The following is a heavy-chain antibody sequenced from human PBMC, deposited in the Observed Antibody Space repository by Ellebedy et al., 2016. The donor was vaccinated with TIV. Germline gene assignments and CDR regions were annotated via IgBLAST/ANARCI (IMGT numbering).Heavy chain of an antibody. Sequence: GGSLRLXXAASGFTFRNAWMSWVRQAPGKGLEWVGRIKSKTEGGTTDYAAHVKGRFSISRDDSKNTLSLVMNSLKTVDTAVYYCTTGATVGDYYDYWGQGTLVTVSS. CDR2: IKSKTEGGTT. V-gene: IGHV3-15*01. D-gene: IGHD3-16*01. CDR1: GFTFRNAW. CDR3: TTGATVGDYYDY. J-gene: IGHJ4*02.